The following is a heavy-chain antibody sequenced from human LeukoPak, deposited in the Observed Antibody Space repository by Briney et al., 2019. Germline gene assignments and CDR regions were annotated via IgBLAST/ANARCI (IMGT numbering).Heavy chain of an antibody. J-gene: IGHJ4*02. D-gene: IGHD3-10*01. CDR1: GVTSSSYS. CDR3: ARHRGFGELFFDY. V-gene: IGHV3-21*01. Sequence: VGALRLSCAASGVTSSSYSMNCGRHAPEEGLEWVSSISSSIRYVYYADSVKGRFTISRDNAKNSLYLQMTSLRAEDTAVYCCARHRGFGELFFDYWGQGTLVTVSS. CDR2: ISSSIRYV.